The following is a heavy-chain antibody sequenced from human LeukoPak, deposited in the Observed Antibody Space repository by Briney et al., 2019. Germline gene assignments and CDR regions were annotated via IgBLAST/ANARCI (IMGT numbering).Heavy chain of an antibody. V-gene: IGHV4-4*02. D-gene: IGHD3-3*01. Sequence: PSGTLSLTCAVSGDSLNTNTWWSWVRQPPGKGLEWTGEIFHSGSTNYHPSPESRLTISMDKSKNSFSLRLTSVTAADTAVYYCAREIFGARAFQYWGQGILVTVSS. CDR1: GDSLNTNTW. CDR2: IFHSGST. J-gene: IGHJ4*02. CDR3: AREIFGARAFQY.